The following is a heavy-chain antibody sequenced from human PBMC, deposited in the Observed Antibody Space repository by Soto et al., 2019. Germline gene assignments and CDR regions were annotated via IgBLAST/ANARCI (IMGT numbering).Heavy chain of an antibody. CDR1: GFTVSSNY. Sequence: GGSLRLSCAASGFTVSSNYMSWVRQAPGKGLEWVSVIYSGGSTYYADSVKGRFTISRDNSKNTLYLQMNSLRAEDTAVYYCSRVVRVTRDFDWLFYFDYWGQGTLVTVSS. CDR3: SRVVRVTRDFDWLFYFDY. J-gene: IGHJ4*02. CDR2: IYSGGST. D-gene: IGHD3-9*01. V-gene: IGHV3-53*01.